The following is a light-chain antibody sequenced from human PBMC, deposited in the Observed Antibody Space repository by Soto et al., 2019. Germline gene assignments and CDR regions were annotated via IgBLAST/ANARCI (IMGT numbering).Light chain of an antibody. Sequence: DIQMTQSPSSLPASLGDRVIITCRASQSIGKSLNWYQQKPGKPPQLLIFSASSLQTGVPSRFSGSGSETDFTLAISYLRPDDVATYCCQQSYSTPWTCGQGTKVDI. J-gene: IGKJ1*01. CDR1: QSIGKS. CDR2: SAS. V-gene: IGKV1-39*01. CDR3: QQSYSTPWT.